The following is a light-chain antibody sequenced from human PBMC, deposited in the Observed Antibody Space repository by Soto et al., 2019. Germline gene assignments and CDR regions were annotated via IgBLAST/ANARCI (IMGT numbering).Light chain of an antibody. CDR2: EGS. Sequence: QSALTQPASVSGSPGQSITISCTGTRSDLGSYNLVSWYQHHPGKAPKFLIYEGSKRPSGVSNRFSGSKSGNTASLTISGLQAEDEADYYCCSYAGSSTMIFGGGTKVTVL. CDR1: RSDLGSYNL. CDR3: CSYAGSSTMI. J-gene: IGLJ2*01. V-gene: IGLV2-23*01.